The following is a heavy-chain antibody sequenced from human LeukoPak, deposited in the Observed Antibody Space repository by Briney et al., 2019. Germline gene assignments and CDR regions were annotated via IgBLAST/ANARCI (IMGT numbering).Heavy chain of an antibody. V-gene: IGHV4-59*08. J-gene: IGHJ4*02. CDR3: ARRTGDWNYGDYFDY. CDR1: GGSISSYY. CDR2: IYYSGST. Sequence: SETLSLTCTVSGGSISSYYWSWIRRPPGKGLEWIGYIYYSGSTNYNPSLKSRVTISVDTSKNQFSLKLSSVTAADTAVYYCARRTGDWNYGDYFDYWGQGTLVTVSS. D-gene: IGHD1-7*01.